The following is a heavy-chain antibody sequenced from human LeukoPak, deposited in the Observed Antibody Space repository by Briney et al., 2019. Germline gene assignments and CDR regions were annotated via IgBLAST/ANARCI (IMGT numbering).Heavy chain of an antibody. CDR3: AKVQKVLLVYVTTFDY. CDR2: ISGDGGNT. Sequence: PGGSLRLSCVASGFTFDDYAMHWVRRAPGKGLEWVSLISGDGGNTYYTDSARGRFTISRDNSKNSLYLQMNSLRPEDTALYYCAKVQKVLLVYVTTFDYWGQGTLVTVSS. D-gene: IGHD2-8*01. J-gene: IGHJ4*02. CDR1: GFTFDDYA. V-gene: IGHV3-43*02.